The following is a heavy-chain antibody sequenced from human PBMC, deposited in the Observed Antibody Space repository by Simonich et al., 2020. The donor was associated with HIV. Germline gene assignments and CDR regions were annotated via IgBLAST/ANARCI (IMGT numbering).Heavy chain of an antibody. CDR1: GFTFSNYW. J-gene: IGHJ3*01. CDR3: YGAFDV. CDR2: IKSDGTTT. Sequence: EVQLVESGGGLVQSGGSLRLSCVASGFTFSNYWMHGVRQAPGKGLGWVSRIKSDGTTTIYAASVKGRFIISRDNAKNTLYLQMNSLRTEDTAVYFCYGAFDVWGQGTMVTVSS. V-gene: IGHV3-74*01. D-gene: IGHD4-17*01.